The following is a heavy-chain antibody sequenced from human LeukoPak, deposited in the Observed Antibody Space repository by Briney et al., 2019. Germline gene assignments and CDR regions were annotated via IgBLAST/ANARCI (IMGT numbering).Heavy chain of an antibody. CDR2: INPHSGGT. Sequence: ASVKVYCKASGYTFTGYYMHWVRQAPGQGLEWMGWINPHSGGTNYAQKFQDRVTMTRDTSISTAYMELSRLRSDDTAVYYCARGDHPRRPALAYWGQGTLVTVSS. D-gene: IGHD1-1*01. V-gene: IGHV1-2*02. CDR3: ARGDHPRRPALAY. J-gene: IGHJ4*02. CDR1: GYTFTGYY.